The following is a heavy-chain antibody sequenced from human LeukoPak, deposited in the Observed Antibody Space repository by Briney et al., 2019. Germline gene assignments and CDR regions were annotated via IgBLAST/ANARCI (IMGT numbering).Heavy chain of an antibody. D-gene: IGHD6-19*01. CDR2: ISSSSYI. CDR3: ARDYSSGWYGYYYYGMDV. CDR1: GFTFSSYS. J-gene: IGHJ6*02. V-gene: IGHV3-21*01. Sequence: GGSLRLSCAASGFTFSSYSMNWVRQAPGKGLEWVSSISSSSYIYYSDSVKGRFTISRDNAKNSLYLQMNSLRAEDTAVYYCARDYSSGWYGYYYYGMDVWGQGTTVTVSS.